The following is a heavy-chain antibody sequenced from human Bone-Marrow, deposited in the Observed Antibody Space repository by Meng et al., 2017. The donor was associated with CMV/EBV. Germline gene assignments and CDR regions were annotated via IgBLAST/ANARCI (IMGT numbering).Heavy chain of an antibody. CDR3: VRVPPGYSYGFGP. V-gene: IGHV4-61*01. Sequence: SETLSLTCTVSGGSVSSGSYYWTWTRQPPGKGLEWIGYIYYSGSTSYNPSLKSRVTISADTSKDQFSLRLNSVSAADTAVYYCVRVPPGYSYGFGPWGQGILVTVSS. CDR1: GGSVSSGSYY. J-gene: IGHJ5*02. CDR2: IYYSGST. D-gene: IGHD5-18*01.